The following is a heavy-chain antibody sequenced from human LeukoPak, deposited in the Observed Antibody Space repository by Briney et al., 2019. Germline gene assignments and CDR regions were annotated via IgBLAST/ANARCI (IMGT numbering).Heavy chain of an antibody. J-gene: IGHJ4*02. D-gene: IGHD3-22*01. V-gene: IGHV1-46*01. Sequence: GASVKVSCKASGYTFTSYYMHWVRQAPGQGLEWMGIINPSGGSTSYAQKFQGRVTMTRDTSTSTVYMELSSLRSEDTAVYYCARDTKWGYYDSSGYTFDYWGQGTLVTVSS. CDR3: ARDTKWGYYDSSGYTFDY. CDR2: INPSGGST. CDR1: GYTFTSYY.